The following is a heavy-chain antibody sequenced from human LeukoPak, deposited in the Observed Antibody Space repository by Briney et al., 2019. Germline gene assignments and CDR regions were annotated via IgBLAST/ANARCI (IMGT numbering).Heavy chain of an antibody. V-gene: IGHV3-48*01. CDR1: GFTFSSYS. CDR2: ISSSSSTI. J-gene: IGHJ5*02. CDR3: AGIAAPSS. Sequence: GGSLRLSCAASGFTFSSYSMNWVRKAPGKGLEWVSYISSSSSTIYYADSVKGRFTISRDNAKNSLYLQMNSLRAEDTAVYYCAGIAAPSSWGQGTLVTVSS. D-gene: IGHD6-6*01.